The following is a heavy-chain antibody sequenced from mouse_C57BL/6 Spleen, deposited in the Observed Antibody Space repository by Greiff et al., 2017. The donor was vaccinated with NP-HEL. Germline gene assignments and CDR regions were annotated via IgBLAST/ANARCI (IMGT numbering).Heavy chain of an antibody. V-gene: IGHV3-6*01. Sequence: EVQLQESGPGLVKPSQSLSLTCSVTGYSITSGYYWNWIRQFPGNKLEWMGYISYDGSNNYNPSLKNRISITRDTSKNQFFLKLNSVTTEDTATYYCARDGTYYSNYEDYFDYWGQGTTLTVSS. J-gene: IGHJ2*01. CDR2: ISYDGSN. CDR1: GYSITSGYY. D-gene: IGHD2-5*01. CDR3: ARDGTYYSNYEDYFDY.